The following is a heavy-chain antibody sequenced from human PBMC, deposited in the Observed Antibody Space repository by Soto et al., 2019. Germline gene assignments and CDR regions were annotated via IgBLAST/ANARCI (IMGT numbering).Heavy chain of an antibody. D-gene: IGHD2-2*01. V-gene: IGHV3-21*01. CDR3: ARDFCSSTSCYEA. CDR2: ISSSSSYI. J-gene: IGHJ5*02. Sequence: EVQLMESGGGLVKPGGSLRLSCAASGFTFSSYSMNWVRQAPGKGLEWVSSISSSSSYIYYADSVKGRFTISRDNAKNSLYLQMNSLRAEDTAVYYCARDFCSSTSCYEAWGQGTLVTVSS. CDR1: GFTFSSYS.